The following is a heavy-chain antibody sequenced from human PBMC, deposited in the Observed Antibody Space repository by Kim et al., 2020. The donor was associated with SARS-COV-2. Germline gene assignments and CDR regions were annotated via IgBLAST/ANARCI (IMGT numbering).Heavy chain of an antibody. J-gene: IGHJ4*02. CDR3: AKETNGWYYPFDY. D-gene: IGHD6-19*01. Sequence: GGSLRLSCAASGFTFNNYAMSWVRQAPGKGLEWVSGISGSADGSFYADSVKGRFTISRDNSKNTLYLQMNSLRAEDTAVYYCAKETNGWYYPFDYWGQGTLVTVSS. V-gene: IGHV3-23*01. CDR2: ISGSADGS. CDR1: GFTFNNYA.